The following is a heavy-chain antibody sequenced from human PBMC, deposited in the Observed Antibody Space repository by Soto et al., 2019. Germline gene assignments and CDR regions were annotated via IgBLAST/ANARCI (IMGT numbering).Heavy chain of an antibody. CDR2: IYHSGST. CDR3: ATDLSGSYYGMAG. J-gene: IGHJ6*01. CDR1: GVSIISSNW. Sequence: PETLCLTNAISGVSIISSNWWSLVRQPPGKGLEWIGEIYHSGSTNYNPSLKSRVTISVDKSKNQFSLKLSSVTAADTAVYECATDLSGSYYGMAGCVKGNTL. V-gene: IGHV4-4*03.